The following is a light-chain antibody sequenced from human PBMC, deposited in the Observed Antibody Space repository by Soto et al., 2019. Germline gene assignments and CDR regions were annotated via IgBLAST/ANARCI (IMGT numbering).Light chain of an antibody. J-gene: IGLJ3*02. V-gene: IGLV4-69*01. CDR2: LDSDGRH. CDR1: SGHNTYA. Sequence: QLVLTQSPSASASLGASVKLTCTLSSGHNTYAIAWHQQQPEKGPRYLMRLDSDGRHTRGDGIPDRFSGSSSGAERYLTISSLQSEDEADYYCQTWDTGIWVFGGGTKLTV. CDR3: QTWDTGIWV.